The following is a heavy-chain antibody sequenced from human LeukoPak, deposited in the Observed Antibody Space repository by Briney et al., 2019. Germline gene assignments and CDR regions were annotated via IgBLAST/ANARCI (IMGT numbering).Heavy chain of an antibody. V-gene: IGHV3-30-3*01. Sequence: GRSLRLSCAVSGFTFSSYAMHWVRQAPGKGLEWVAVISYDENNKYYADSVKGRFTISRDNSKNTLYLQMNSLRPEDTAVYYCAKAMPGIAAAAPDYWGQGTLVTVSS. D-gene: IGHD6-13*01. CDR3: AKAMPGIAAAAPDY. CDR1: GFTFSSYA. CDR2: ISYDENNK. J-gene: IGHJ4*02.